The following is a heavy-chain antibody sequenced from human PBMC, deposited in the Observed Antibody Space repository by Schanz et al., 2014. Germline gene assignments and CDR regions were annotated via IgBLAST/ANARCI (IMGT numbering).Heavy chain of an antibody. D-gene: IGHD1-1*01. CDR3: ARDGAELYYFDD. J-gene: IGHJ4*02. CDR1: GFTFSDYY. CDR2: INQDGSEK. Sequence: VHLVESGGGLVKPGGSLRLSCAASGFTFSDYYMTWIRQAPGKGLEWVANINQDGSEKYYVDSVKGRFTISRDNAKNSLYLQMNGLRAEDTAVFYCARDGAELYYFDDWGQGTLVTVSS. V-gene: IGHV3-7*01.